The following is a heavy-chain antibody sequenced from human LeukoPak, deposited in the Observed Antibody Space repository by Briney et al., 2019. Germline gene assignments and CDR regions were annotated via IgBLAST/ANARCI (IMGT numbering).Heavy chain of an antibody. CDR3: ARAPTVLVGYCSSSSCQADY. J-gene: IGHJ4*02. CDR1: GFTFRSYS. V-gene: IGHV3-21*01. CDR2: IDPSSTYI. D-gene: IGHD2-2*01. Sequence: GGSLRLSCAASGFTFRSYSMNWVRQAPGKGLESVSAIDPSSTYIYYADSVKGRFTISRDNAENSLYLQMNSLRVEDTAVYYCARAPTVLVGYCSSSSCQADYWGQGTLVTVSS.